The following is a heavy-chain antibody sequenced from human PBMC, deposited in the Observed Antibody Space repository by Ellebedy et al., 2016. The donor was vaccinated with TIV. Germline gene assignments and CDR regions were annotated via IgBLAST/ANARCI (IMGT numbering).Heavy chain of an antibody. Sequence: GESLKISCAASGFTFSIYAISWVRQAPGKGLEWVSSIGGSAYTTHYADSVEGRFTISRDNSRNTLYLQMNRLRGEDTAVYFCAKDLRYTTGWGEALDIWGQGAMVTVSS. J-gene: IGHJ3*02. D-gene: IGHD2-8*02. CDR1: GFTFSIYA. CDR2: IGGSAYTT. CDR3: AKDLRYTTGWGEALDI. V-gene: IGHV3-23*01.